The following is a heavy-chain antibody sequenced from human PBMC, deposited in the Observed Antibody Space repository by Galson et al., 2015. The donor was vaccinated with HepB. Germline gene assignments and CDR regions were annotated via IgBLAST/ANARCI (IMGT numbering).Heavy chain of an antibody. D-gene: IGHD6-13*01. V-gene: IGHV3-23*01. J-gene: IGHJ4*02. CDR3: AKAGVAARSWSAYPFDY. CDR1: GFTFSSYA. CDR2: ISGSGGST. Sequence: SLRLSCAASGFTFSSYAMSWVRQAPGKGLECVSAISGSGGSTYYADSVKGRFTISRDNSKNTLYLQMNSLRAEDTAVFYCAKAGVAARSWSAYPFDYWGQGTLVTVSS.